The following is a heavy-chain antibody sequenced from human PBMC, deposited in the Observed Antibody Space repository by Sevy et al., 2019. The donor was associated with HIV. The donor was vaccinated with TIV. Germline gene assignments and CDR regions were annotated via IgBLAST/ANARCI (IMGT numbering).Heavy chain of an antibody. CDR3: ARQRGLGYCSGGSYYSGAGYYFDY. J-gene: IGHJ4*02. D-gene: IGHD2-15*01. Sequence: SETLSLTCTVSGGSISSNYWSWILQPPGKGLEWIGYIDYSGSTNYNPSLKSRVTISVDTSKNQFSLKLSSVTAADTAVYYRARQRGLGYCSGGSYYSGAGYYFDYWGQGTLVTVSS. CDR1: GGSISSNY. V-gene: IGHV4-59*08. CDR2: IDYSGST.